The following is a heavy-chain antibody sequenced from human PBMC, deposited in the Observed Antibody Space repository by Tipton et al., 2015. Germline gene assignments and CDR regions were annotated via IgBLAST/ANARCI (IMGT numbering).Heavy chain of an antibody. CDR1: SDSISKYY. V-gene: IGHV4-59*01. CDR3: ARDLEHGMDV. J-gene: IGHJ6*02. CDR2: IRYSGST. Sequence: TLSLTCTVSSDSISKYYWTWIRQPPGKELEWIGYIRYSGSTNYNPSLKSRVTISLNTSKNQFSLKMSSVTAADTAVYFCARDLEHGMDVWGQGTTVTVS.